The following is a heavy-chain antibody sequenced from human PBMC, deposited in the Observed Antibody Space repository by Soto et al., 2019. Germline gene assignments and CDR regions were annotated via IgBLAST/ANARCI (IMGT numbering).Heavy chain of an antibody. J-gene: IGHJ4*02. D-gene: IGHD3-10*01. Sequence: AETLSLTCTFSVGSISSYYWSWVRQPAGKGLEWIGRIYTSGSTNYNPSLKSRVTMSVDTSKNQFSLKLSSVTAADTAVYYCAGWFGEPPIDYWGQGTLVTVSS. CDR1: VGSISSYY. V-gene: IGHV4-4*07. CDR3: AGWFGEPPIDY. CDR2: IYTSGST.